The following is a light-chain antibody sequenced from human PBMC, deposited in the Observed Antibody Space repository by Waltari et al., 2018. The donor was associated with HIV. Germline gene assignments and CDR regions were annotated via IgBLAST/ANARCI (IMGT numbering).Light chain of an antibody. CDR1: SRDVGAYNL. V-gene: IGLV2-23*02. J-gene: IGLJ2*01. Sequence: QSALTQPASVPGSLGQSITISCSGTSRDVGAYNLVSWYQKYPGKAPKPMIFEVIKRPSGVSDRFSGSRSGNTASLTISGLQTEDEGDYYCCSYSGTGVIFGGGTKVTVL. CDR3: CSYSGTGVI. CDR2: EVI.